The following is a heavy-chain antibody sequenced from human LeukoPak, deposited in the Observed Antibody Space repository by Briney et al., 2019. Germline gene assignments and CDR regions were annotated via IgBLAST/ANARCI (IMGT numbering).Heavy chain of an antibody. V-gene: IGHV3-23*01. CDR3: AKQRVAGAPFFDY. J-gene: IGHJ4*02. CDR2: ISGSGGST. Sequence: GGALRLSCAASRFTLISYALSWVRQAPGEGLEWGSAISGSGGSTYYADSVKGRFTISRDNSKNTLYLQMNSLRAEDTAVYYCAKQRVAGAPFFDYWGQGTLVTVSS. D-gene: IGHD6-19*01. CDR1: RFTLISYA.